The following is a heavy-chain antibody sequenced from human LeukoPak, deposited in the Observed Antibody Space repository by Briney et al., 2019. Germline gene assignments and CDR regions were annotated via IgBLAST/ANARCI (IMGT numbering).Heavy chain of an antibody. Sequence: GGSLRLTCAASGFTFRDYDMTWIRQAPGKGLEWVSYISSSDTTMYNADSVKGRFTISRDNAKNSLYLQMDSLRVEDTAEYYCARDPYSGNYGAYYYYYMDVWGKGTTVTVSS. J-gene: IGHJ6*03. D-gene: IGHD1-26*01. CDR2: ISSSDTTM. V-gene: IGHV3-11*04. CDR1: GFTFRDYD. CDR3: ARDPYSGNYGAYYYYYMDV.